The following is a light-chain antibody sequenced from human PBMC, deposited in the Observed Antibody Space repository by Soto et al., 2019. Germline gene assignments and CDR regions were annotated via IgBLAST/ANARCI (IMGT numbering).Light chain of an antibody. CDR3: QQYDRFPIT. CDR2: RAS. J-gene: IGKJ5*01. CDR1: QSIGTW. Sequence: DIQMTQSPSTLSASIGDSVTITCRASQSIGTWLAWHQQKPGKAPNLLIYRASSLGSGVSSRFSGGGSGTEFTLTISSLQPGDFATYYCQQYDRFPITFGQGTRLEIK. V-gene: IGKV1-5*03.